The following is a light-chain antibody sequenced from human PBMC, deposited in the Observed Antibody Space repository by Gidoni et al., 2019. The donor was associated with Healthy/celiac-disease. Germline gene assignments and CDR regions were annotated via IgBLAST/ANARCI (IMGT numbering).Light chain of an antibody. J-gene: IGKJ2*01. Sequence: EIVLTQSPATLSLSPGERATLSCRASQSVSSYLAGYQQKPGQAPRLLIYDASNRATGIPARFGGSGSGTDFTLTISSLEPEDFAVYYCQQRSNWPPMYTFGQGTKLEIK. V-gene: IGKV3-11*01. CDR3: QQRSNWPPMYT. CDR1: QSVSSY. CDR2: DAS.